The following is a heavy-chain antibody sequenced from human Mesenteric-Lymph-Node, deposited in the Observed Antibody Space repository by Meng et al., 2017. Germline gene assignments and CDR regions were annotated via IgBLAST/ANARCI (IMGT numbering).Heavy chain of an antibody. Sequence: EVQLLESGGGLVQPGGSLRLSCVAAGFSLRDYPMSWVRQAPGKGLGCVSTIASVDDTTYYADSVKGRFTISRDNSKNTLYLQMNSLRTEDTAVYYCARRGDGSGYYLDSWGQGTLVTVSS. D-gene: IGHD3-22*01. CDR3: ARRGDGSGYYLDS. V-gene: IGHV3-23*01. J-gene: IGHJ4*02. CDR1: GFSLRDYP. CDR2: IASVDDTT.